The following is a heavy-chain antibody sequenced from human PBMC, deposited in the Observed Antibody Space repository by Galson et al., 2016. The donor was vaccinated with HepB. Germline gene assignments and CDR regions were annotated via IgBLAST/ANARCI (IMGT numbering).Heavy chain of an antibody. CDR2: IYYSGST. D-gene: IGHD5-18*01. CDR1: GGSISSSSYY. Sequence: SETLSLTCTVSGGSISSSSYYWGWIRQPPGKGLEWIGSIYYSGSTYYNPSIKSRVTISVDTSKNQFSLKLSSVTAADTAVYYCARHLKIQLWLRGNWFDPWGQGTLVTVSS. CDR3: ARHLKIQLWLRGNWFDP. J-gene: IGHJ5*02. V-gene: IGHV4-39*01.